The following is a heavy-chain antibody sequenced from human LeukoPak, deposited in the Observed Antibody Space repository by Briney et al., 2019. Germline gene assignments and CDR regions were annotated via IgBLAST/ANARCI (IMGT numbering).Heavy chain of an antibody. Sequence: SETLSLTCTVSGGSISSSSHYWGWIRQPPGKGLEWIGSIYYSGNTYYNPSLKSRVTISVDTSKNQFSLKLSSVTAADTAVYYCARHDRIIASPLVWGQGTLVTVSS. CDR2: IYYSGNT. CDR3: ARHDRIIASPLV. J-gene: IGHJ4*02. CDR1: GGSISSSSHY. D-gene: IGHD6-13*01. V-gene: IGHV4-39*01.